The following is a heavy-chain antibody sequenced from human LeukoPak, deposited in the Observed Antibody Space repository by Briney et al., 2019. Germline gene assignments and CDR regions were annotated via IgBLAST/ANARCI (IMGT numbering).Heavy chain of an antibody. Sequence: GGSLRLSCAASGFTFSSYGMHWVRQAPGKGLEWVAVISYDGSNKYYADSVKGRFTISRDNSKNTLYLQMNSLRAEDTAVYYCAKSHSAGATHYYYGMDVWGQGTTVTVSS. CDR1: GFTFSSYG. CDR2: ISYDGSNK. CDR3: AKSHSAGATHYYYGMDV. J-gene: IGHJ6*02. D-gene: IGHD1-26*01. V-gene: IGHV3-30*18.